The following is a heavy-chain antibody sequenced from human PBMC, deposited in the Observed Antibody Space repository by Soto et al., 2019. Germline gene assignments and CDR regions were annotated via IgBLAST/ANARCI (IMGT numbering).Heavy chain of an antibody. J-gene: IGHJ4*02. CDR2: ISWNGAAT. Sequence: EVQLVESGGGLVQPGGSLRLSCAASGFTFDDYAIHWVRHIPGKGLEWVSGISWNGAATGYADSVKGRFTISRDNAKNSLYLQMNSLRTEDTAMYYCANLLLYASGFDCWGQGTLVTVSS. D-gene: IGHD3-10*01. CDR1: GFTFDDYA. CDR3: ANLLLYASGFDC. V-gene: IGHV3-9*01.